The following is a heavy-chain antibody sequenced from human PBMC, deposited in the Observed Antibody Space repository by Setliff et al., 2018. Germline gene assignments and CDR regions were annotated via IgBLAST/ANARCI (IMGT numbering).Heavy chain of an antibody. D-gene: IGHD5-18*01. Sequence: NPSETLSLTCTVSGGSISSYYWSWIRQPPGKGLEWIGYIYYSGSTNYNPSLKSRVTISVDTSKKQFTLELRSVTAADTAVYYCARLPPLHTPMALTFDYWGQGILVTVSS. CDR2: IYYSGST. J-gene: IGHJ4*02. CDR1: GGSISSYY. V-gene: IGHV4-59*08. CDR3: ARLPPLHTPMALTFDY.